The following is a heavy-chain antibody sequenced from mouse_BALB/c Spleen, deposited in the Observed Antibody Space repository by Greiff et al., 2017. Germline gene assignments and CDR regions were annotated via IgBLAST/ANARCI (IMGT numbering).Heavy chain of an antibody. CDR2: IHYSGST. J-gene: IGHJ2*01. CDR1: GYSITSGYS. CDR3: AKGDGTRFDY. D-gene: IGHD2-1*01. Sequence: DVQLQESGPDLVEPSQSLSLTCTVTGYSITSGYSWHWIRQFPGNKLEWMGYIHYSGSTNYKPSLKSRISITRDTSKKQFFLKLNSVTTEDTATYYCAKGDGTRFDYWGQGTTLTVSS. V-gene: IGHV3-1*02.